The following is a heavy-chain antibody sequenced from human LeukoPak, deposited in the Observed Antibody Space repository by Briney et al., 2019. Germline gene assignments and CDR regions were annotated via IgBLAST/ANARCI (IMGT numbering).Heavy chain of an antibody. D-gene: IGHD2-2*01. V-gene: IGHV4-31*03. CDR2: KYYSGSA. Sequence: SQTLSLTCNVSGVSISDGRYYWTWIRQVPGKGLEWIGYKYYSGSAKYNPSLKSRLTFSIDTPENQFSLHLSSVTAADTATYYCATPYCSGISCLDVFNVWGQGRRVTVSS. CDR3: ATPYCSGISCLDVFNV. CDR1: GVSISDGRYY. J-gene: IGHJ3*01.